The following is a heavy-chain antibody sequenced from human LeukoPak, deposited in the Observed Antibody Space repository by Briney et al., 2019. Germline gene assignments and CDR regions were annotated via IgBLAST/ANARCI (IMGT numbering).Heavy chain of an antibody. CDR1: GNYW. Sequence: PGGSLRLSCAASGNYWMHWVRQAPGKGLVWVSHINSDGSWTSYADSVKGRFTISKDNAKNTLYLQMNSLRAEDTAVYYCARDRGANTYYDFWSGPTDAFDIWGQGTMVTVSS. J-gene: IGHJ3*02. D-gene: IGHD3-3*01. CDR3: ARDRGANTYYDFWSGPTDAFDI. CDR2: INSDGSWT. V-gene: IGHV3-74*01.